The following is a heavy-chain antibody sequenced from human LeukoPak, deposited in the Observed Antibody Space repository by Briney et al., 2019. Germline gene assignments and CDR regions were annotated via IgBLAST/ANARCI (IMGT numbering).Heavy chain of an antibody. D-gene: IGHD3-3*01. CDR1: GFTFSSYG. J-gene: IGHJ4*02. CDR3: ARGGPYDFWSGYYFDY. Sequence: GGSLRLSCAASGFTFSSYGMHWVRQAPGKGLEWVAVISYDGSNKYYADSVKGRFTISRDNSKNTLYLQMNSLRAEDTAVYYCARGGPYDFWSGYYFDYWGQGTLVTVSS. CDR2: ISYDGSNK. V-gene: IGHV3-30*06.